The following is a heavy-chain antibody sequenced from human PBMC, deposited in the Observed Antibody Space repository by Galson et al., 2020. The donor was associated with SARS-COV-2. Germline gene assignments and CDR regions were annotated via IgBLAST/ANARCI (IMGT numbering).Heavy chain of an antibody. V-gene: IGHV3-21*01. CDR3: ARAVGTAVFYYWYFDL. CDR1: GFTFSSYA. Sequence: KIGESLKISCAASGFTFSSYAMHWVRQAPGKGPEWLSSMSSSGSQRFYAASVRGRFTISRDDARNSLYLQMNSLSAEDTAVYYCARAVGTAVFYYWYFDLWGRGTLVTVSS. D-gene: IGHD1-26*01. J-gene: IGHJ2*01. CDR2: MSSSGSQR.